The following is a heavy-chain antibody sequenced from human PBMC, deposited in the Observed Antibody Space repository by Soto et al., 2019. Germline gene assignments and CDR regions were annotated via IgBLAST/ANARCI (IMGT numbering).Heavy chain of an antibody. Sequence: ASVKVSCKASGGTFSSYAISWVRQAPGQGLEWMGGIIPIFGTANYAQKFQGRVTITADESTSTAYMELSSLRSEDTAVYYCARGVTTVVTHQFDPWGQGTLVTVSS. D-gene: IGHD4-17*01. CDR2: IIPIFGTA. V-gene: IGHV1-69*13. J-gene: IGHJ5*02. CDR1: GGTFSSYA. CDR3: ARGVTTVVTHQFDP.